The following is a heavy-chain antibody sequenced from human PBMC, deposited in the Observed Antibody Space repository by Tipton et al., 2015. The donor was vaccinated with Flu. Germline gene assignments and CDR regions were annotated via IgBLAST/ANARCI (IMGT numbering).Heavy chain of an antibody. D-gene: IGHD3-16*01. Sequence: VQLVQSGAGGNDPGGSLKMSWKAAGNSFGSVWVGWVRQASGTGLEWMAMVLPDDSRSTYSPSFRRQVTISVDKSINTAFLQWSTLRPSDSAMYYCVRVQISYGIPAADFFDLWGQGTLVTVSS. J-gene: IGHJ4*02. CDR2: VLPDDSRS. CDR1: GNSFGSVW. CDR3: VRVQISYGIPAADFFDL. V-gene: IGHV5-51*03.